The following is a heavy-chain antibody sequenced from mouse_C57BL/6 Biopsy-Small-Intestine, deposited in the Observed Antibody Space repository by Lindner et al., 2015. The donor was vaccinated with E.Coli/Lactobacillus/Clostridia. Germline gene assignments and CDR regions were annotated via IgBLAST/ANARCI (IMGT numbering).Heavy chain of an antibody. Sequence: VQLQESGGGLVQPKGSLKLSCAASGFTFSTYAMHWVRQALGKGLEWVARIRSQSNKFATYYADSVKDRITISRDDSQSVLYLQMNNLKTEDTAIYYCVRFYDDYYGGHFDVWGTGTTVTVSS. CDR1: GFTFSTYA. CDR3: VRFYDDYYGGHFDV. D-gene: IGHD2-3*01. CDR2: IRSQSNKFAT. J-gene: IGHJ1*03. V-gene: IGHV10-3*01.